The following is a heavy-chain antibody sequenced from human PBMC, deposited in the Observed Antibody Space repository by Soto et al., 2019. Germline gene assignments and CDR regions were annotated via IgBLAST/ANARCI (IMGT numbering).Heavy chain of an antibody. Sequence: PSETLSLTCAVYGGSFSGYYWSWIRQPPGKGLEWIGEINHSGSTNYNPSLKSRVTISVDTSKNQFSLKLSSGTAADTAVYYCARAKYYYGSGSYYTVYYYYGMDVWGQGTTVTVSS. V-gene: IGHV4-34*01. CDR2: INHSGST. CDR3: ARAKYYYGSGSYYTVYYYYGMDV. D-gene: IGHD3-10*01. CDR1: GGSFSGYY. J-gene: IGHJ6*02.